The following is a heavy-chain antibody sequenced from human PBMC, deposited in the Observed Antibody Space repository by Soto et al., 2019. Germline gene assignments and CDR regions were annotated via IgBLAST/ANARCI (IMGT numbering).Heavy chain of an antibody. D-gene: IGHD3-10*01. Sequence: GESLKISCKGSGYSFTSYWIGWVRQMPGKGLEWMGIIYPVDSDTRYGPSFRGQVTISADKSISTAYLQWSSLKASDTAMYYCARSISGSYSHFDSWGQGTQVTVSS. CDR1: GYSFTSYW. J-gene: IGHJ4*02. V-gene: IGHV5-51*01. CDR2: IYPVDSDT. CDR3: ARSISGSYSHFDS.